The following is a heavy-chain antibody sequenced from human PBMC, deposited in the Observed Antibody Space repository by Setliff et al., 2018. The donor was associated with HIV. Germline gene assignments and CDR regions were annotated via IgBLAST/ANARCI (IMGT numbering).Heavy chain of an antibody. Sequence: GASVKVSCKASGYTFTDYYIHWVRQAPGQGLEWMGWISAYNGNTNYAQKLQGRVTMTTDTSTSTAYMELRSLRSDDTAVYYCARDLASKAFDYWGQGTLVTVSS. V-gene: IGHV1-18*04. CDR3: ARDLASKAFDY. CDR2: ISAYNGNT. J-gene: IGHJ4*02. CDR1: GYTFTDYY.